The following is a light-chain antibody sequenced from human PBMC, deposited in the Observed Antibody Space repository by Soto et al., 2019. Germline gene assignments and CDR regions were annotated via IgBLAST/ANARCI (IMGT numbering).Light chain of an antibody. CDR3: QQYNTWPRT. CDR2: GAS. V-gene: IGKV3-15*01. CDR1: QGIKDY. J-gene: IGKJ1*01. Sequence: EIVMTQSPDTLSVSPGERATLSCRASQGIKDYLAWFQQKPGQAPRLLIYGASTRATGIPARFSGSGSGTEFTLTISSLQSEDFAVYYCQQYNTWPRTFGQGTKVEIK.